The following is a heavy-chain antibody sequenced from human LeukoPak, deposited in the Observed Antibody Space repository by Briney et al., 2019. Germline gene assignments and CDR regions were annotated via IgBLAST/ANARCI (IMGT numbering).Heavy chain of an antibody. V-gene: IGHV3-23*01. CDR2: ISAPGSST. J-gene: IGHJ4*02. Sequence: GGSLRLSCAASGFNFSSYSMNWVRQAPGKGLEWVSAISAPGSSTFYRDSVKGRFTISRANSQNTLYLQMNSLRAEDTAVYYCAKQSGSPRYFDYWGQGTLVTVSS. CDR1: GFNFSSYS. CDR3: AKQSGSPRYFDY. D-gene: IGHD7-27*01.